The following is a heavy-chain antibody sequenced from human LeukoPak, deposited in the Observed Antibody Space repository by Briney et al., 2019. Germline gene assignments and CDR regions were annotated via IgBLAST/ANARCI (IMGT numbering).Heavy chain of an antibody. V-gene: IGHV4-34*01. CDR1: GGSISNYY. Sequence: TSETLSLTCTVSGGSISNYYWSWIRQPPGKGLEWIGEVNYRGSTNCNPSLKSRVTISVDKSKNQFSLKLSSVTAADTAVYYCARGGGNSGGYYFDNWGQGLLVTVSS. CDR2: VNYRGST. CDR3: ARGGGNSGGYYFDN. D-gene: IGHD4-23*01. J-gene: IGHJ4*02.